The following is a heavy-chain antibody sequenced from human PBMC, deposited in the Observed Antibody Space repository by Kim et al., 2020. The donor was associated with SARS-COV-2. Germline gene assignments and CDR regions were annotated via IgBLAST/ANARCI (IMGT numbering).Heavy chain of an antibody. Sequence: SETLSLTCAVSGGSISSSGYYWGWIRQPPGKGLEWIGSVYYTGATYYNPSLKSRVIISVDTSNNQFSLRVSSVTAADTAVYYCARHFRGTSLRFLGLFQFDYWGQGALVTVSS. CDR2: VYYTGAT. CDR1: GGSISSSGYY. CDR3: ARHFRGTSLRFLGLFQFDY. V-gene: IGHV4-39*01. J-gene: IGHJ4*02. D-gene: IGHD3-3*01.